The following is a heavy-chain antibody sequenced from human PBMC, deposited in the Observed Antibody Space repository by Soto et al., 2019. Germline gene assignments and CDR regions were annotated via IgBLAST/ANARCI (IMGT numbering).Heavy chain of an antibody. CDR3: ARVGRYCSGGSCHSDWYFDL. CDR2: TRNKANSYTT. D-gene: IGHD2-15*01. Sequence: EVQLVESGGGLVQPGGSLRLSCAASGFTFSDHYMDWVRQAPGKGLEWVGRTRNKANSYTTEYAASVKGRFTISRDDAKISLYLQMNSLKTDDTAVYYCARVGRYCSGGSCHSDWYFDLWGRGILVTVSS. V-gene: IGHV3-72*01. CDR1: GFTFSDHY. J-gene: IGHJ2*01.